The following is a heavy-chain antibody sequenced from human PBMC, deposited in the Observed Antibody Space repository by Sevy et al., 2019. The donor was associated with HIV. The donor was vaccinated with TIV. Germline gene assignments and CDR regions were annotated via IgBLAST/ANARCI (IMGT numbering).Heavy chain of an antibody. J-gene: IGHJ4*02. CDR3: ARESGSGWYVDS. CDR1: GFTFSNYG. V-gene: IGHV3-33*08. D-gene: IGHD6-19*01. CDR2: IFSDGNYQ. Sequence: GGSLRLSCSTFGFTFSNYGMHWVRQAPGRGLEWVAAIFSDGNYQYYADSVKGRVTIYRDNSKNTLYLQMGSLRADDTAMYYCARESGSGWYVDSWGRGTLVTVSS.